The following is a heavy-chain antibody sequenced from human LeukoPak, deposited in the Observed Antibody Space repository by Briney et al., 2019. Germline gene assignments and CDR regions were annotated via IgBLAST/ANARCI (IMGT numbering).Heavy chain of an antibody. CDR1: GGSFSGYY. Sequence: SETLSLTCAVYGGSFSGYYWSWIRQPPGKGLEWIGEINHSGSTNYNPSLKSRVTISVDTSKNQFSLKLSPVTAADTAVYYCASMERLLDYWGQGTLVTVSS. CDR3: ASMERLLDY. D-gene: IGHD6-25*01. J-gene: IGHJ4*02. V-gene: IGHV4-34*01. CDR2: INHSGST.